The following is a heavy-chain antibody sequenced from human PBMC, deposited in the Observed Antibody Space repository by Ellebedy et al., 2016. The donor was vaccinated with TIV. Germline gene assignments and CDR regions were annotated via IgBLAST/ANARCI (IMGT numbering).Heavy chain of an antibody. CDR3: ARETDFWSDSSYFDY. CDR1: GGSINSGDYY. V-gene: IGHV4-30-4*01. J-gene: IGHJ4*02. D-gene: IGHD3-3*01. Sequence: SETLSLXXSVSGGSINSGDYYWSWIRQPPGKGLEWLGYIHYSGTTYYNTSLKSRITISVDTSKNQFSLRLSSVTAADTAVYFCARETDFWSDSSYFDYWGQGILVTISS. CDR2: IHYSGTT.